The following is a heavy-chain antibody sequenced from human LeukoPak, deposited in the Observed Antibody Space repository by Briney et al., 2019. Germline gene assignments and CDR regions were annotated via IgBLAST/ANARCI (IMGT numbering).Heavy chain of an antibody. V-gene: IGHV1-69*13. CDR3: ARVVGRGSSPYYFDY. CDR1: GGTFSSYA. D-gene: IGHD3-16*01. CDR2: IIPIFGTA. J-gene: IGHJ4*02. Sequence: SVKVSCKASGGTFSSYAISWVRQAPGQGLEWMGGIIPIFGTANYAQKFQGRVTITADESTSTAYMELSSLRSEDTAVYYCARVVGRGSSPYYFDYWGQGTLVTVSS.